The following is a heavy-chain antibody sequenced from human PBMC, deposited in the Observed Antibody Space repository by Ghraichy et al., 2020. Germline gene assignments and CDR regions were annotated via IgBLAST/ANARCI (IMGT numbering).Heavy chain of an antibody. D-gene: IGHD3-3*01. CDR2: LYGDGRT. CDR3: AKQVDANTIFID. J-gene: IGHJ4*02. V-gene: IGHV3-53*01. CDR1: GFTVSSNY. Sequence: GGSLRLSCAASGFTVSSNYMSWIRQAPGKGLEWVSALYGDGRTFYADSVKGRATISGDNSQNTLFLQMNNLRADDTAKYYCAKQVDANTIFIDWRLGTLVTVS.